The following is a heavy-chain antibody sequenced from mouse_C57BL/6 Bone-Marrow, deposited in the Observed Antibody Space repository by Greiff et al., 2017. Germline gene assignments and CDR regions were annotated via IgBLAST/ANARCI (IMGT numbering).Heavy chain of an antibody. CDR3: ARGGKYGGYCFDY. Sequence: VKLMESGAELVKPGASVKMSCKASGYTFTTYHIEWMKQNHGKSLEWIGNFHPYNDDTKYNEKFKGKATLTVEKSASTVYLELSRLTSDDSAVYYCARGGKYGGYCFDYWGQGTTLTVSS. D-gene: IGHD2-1*01. J-gene: IGHJ2*01. CDR2: FHPYNDDT. V-gene: IGHV1-47*01. CDR1: GYTFTTYH.